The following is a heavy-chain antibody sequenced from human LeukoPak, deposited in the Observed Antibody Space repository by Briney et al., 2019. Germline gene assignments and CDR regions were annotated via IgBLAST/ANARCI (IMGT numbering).Heavy chain of an antibody. CDR1: VYTLTSYY. V-gene: IGHV1-46*01. CDR3: ARRAWGARRGLSFDY. J-gene: IGHJ4*02. CDR2: INPSGGST. D-gene: IGHD1-26*01. Sequence: ASVRVSSTASVYTLTSYYMHWVRQAPGQGRERMGLINPSGGSTSYAQKFQGRVTMTRDTSTSTVYMEVSSLRSEDTAVYYCARRAWGARRGLSFDYWGQGTLVTVSS.